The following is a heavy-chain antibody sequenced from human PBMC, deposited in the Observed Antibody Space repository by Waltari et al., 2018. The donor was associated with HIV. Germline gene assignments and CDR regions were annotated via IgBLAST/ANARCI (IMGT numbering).Heavy chain of an antibody. CDR3: TKGGGKSPGLSV. J-gene: IGHJ6*02. CDR1: GFIFRDYP. CDR2: MRSKAEGETA. D-gene: IGHD2-15*01. Sequence: HLVQSGGGFTQPGRSLRLSCAAPGFIFRDYPMSWFRQAPGTGLEWVGFMRSKAEGETARCAAALEGRFPLSGDDSRGTGYLQLDGLKIEDTGVDYCTKGGGKSPGLSVWGQGTTVTVSS. V-gene: IGHV3-49*03.